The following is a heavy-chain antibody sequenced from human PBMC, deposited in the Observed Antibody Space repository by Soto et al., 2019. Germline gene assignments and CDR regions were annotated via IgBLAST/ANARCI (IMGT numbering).Heavy chain of an antibody. CDR3: ARCDYDSTLGASNWFNP. CDR1: GYNFNTYC. D-gene: IGHD3-22*01. Sequence: PEESLKISCKGSGYNFNTYCIGWVRQMPGKGLQWMGIIYPGDSNIIYSPSFQGLVTISVDKSITTAYLQWSSLKASDSAIYYCARCDYDSTLGASNWFNPWGQGTLVTVSS. V-gene: IGHV5-51*01. J-gene: IGHJ5*02. CDR2: IYPGDSNI.